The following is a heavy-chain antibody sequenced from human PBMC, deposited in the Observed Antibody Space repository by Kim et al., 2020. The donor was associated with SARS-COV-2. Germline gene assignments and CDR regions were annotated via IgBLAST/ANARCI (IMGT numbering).Heavy chain of an antibody. CDR2: IYYSGST. J-gene: IGHJ3*02. D-gene: IGHD6-19*01. CDR1: GGSISSGDYY. Sequence: SETLSLTCTVSGGSISSGDYYWSWIRQPPGKGLEWIGYIYYSGSTYYNPSLKSRVTISVDTSKNQFSLKLSSVTAADTAVYYCASPIAVAGTGAFDIWGQGTMVTVSS. CDR3: ASPIAVAGTGAFDI. V-gene: IGHV4-30-4*01.